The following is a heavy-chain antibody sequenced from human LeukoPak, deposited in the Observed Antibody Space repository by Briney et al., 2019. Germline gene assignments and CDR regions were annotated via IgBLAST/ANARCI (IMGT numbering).Heavy chain of an antibody. CDR2: MKPDGSEK. CDR3: ARSGAGSDY. D-gene: IGHD1-14*01. J-gene: IGHJ4*02. V-gene: IGHV3-7*01. Sequence: ETLSLTCTVSGGSISSYYWSWVRQAPGKGLEWVANMKPDGSEKYYVDSVKGRFTISRDNAKNSLYLQMNSLRAEDTAVYYCARSGAGSDYWGQGTLVTVSS. CDR1: GGSISSYY.